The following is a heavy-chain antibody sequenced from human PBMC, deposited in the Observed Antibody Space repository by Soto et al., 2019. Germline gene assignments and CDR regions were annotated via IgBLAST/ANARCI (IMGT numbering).Heavy chain of an antibody. J-gene: IGHJ4*02. Sequence: GGSLRLSCAASGFTFSDYWMSWVRQAPGKGLEWVANIKQDESEEYYVDSVKGRFTISRDNAKKSLYLQINSLRGEDTAVYYCARPNYYGLGSQARFDYWGQGTLVTVSS. D-gene: IGHD3-10*01. V-gene: IGHV3-7*01. CDR2: IKQDESEE. CDR1: GFTFSDYW. CDR3: ARPNYYGLGSQARFDY.